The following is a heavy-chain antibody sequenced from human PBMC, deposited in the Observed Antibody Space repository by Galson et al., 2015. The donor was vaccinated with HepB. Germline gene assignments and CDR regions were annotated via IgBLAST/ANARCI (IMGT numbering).Heavy chain of an antibody. D-gene: IGHD1-7*01. Sequence: SLRLSCAVSRLSFGDYAMSWFRRAPGKGLEWVGFIRSNTYGGTTKYAASLKGRFSISRVDSKSIAYLQMNSLKTEDTAVYFCTSGNFDGPFDYWGQGTRVTVSS. CDR1: RLSFGDYA. V-gene: IGHV3-49*03. CDR2: IRSNTYGGTT. J-gene: IGHJ4*02. CDR3: TSGNFDGPFDY.